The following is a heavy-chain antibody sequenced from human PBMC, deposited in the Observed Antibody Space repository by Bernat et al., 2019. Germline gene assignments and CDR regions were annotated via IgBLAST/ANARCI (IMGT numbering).Heavy chain of an antibody. CDR1: GYTFTSYA. CDR3: ASAFVGIFHPPYGMDV. CDR2: INAGNGNT. J-gene: IGHJ6*02. Sequence: QVQLVQSGAEVKKPGASVKVSCKASGYTFTSYAMHWVRQAPGQRLEWMGWINAGNGNTKYSQKFQGRVTITRDTSASTAYMELSSPRSEDTAVYYCASAFVGIFHPPYGMDVWGQGTTVTVSS. V-gene: IGHV1-3*01. D-gene: IGHD2-15*01.